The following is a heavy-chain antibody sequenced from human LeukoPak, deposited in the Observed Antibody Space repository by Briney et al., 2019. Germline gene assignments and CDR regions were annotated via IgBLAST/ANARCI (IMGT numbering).Heavy chain of an antibody. CDR3: ARQRLRFLAYGMDV. Sequence: VASVKVSCKASGYTFTGYYMHWVRQAPGQGLEWMGWINPNSGGTNYAQKFQGRVTMTRDTSISTAYMELSRLRSDDTAVHYCARQRLRFLAYGMDVWGQGTTVTVSS. V-gene: IGHV1-2*02. J-gene: IGHJ6*02. D-gene: IGHD3-3*01. CDR2: INPNSGGT. CDR1: GYTFTGYY.